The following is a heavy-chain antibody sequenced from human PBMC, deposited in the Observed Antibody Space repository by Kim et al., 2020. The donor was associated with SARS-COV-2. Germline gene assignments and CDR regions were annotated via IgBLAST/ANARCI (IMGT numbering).Heavy chain of an antibody. Sequence: ASVKVSCKASGYTFTSYYMHWVRQAPGQGLEWMGIINPSGGSTSYAQKFQGRVTMTRDTSTSTVYMELSSLRSEDTAVYYCAREFIVVVPAASYYYYGMDVWGQGTTVTVSS. CDR1: GYTFTSYY. J-gene: IGHJ6*02. CDR2: INPSGGST. V-gene: IGHV1-46*01. D-gene: IGHD2-2*01. CDR3: AREFIVVVPAASYYYYGMDV.